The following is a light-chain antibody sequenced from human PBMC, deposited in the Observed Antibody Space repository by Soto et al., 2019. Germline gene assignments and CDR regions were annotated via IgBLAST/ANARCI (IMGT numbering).Light chain of an antibody. J-gene: IGKJ2*01. CDR3: QQYGNSSYT. V-gene: IGKV3-20*01. CDR1: QSVTSNF. CDR2: GAS. Sequence: EIVLTQSPGTLSLSPGERATLSCRASQSVTSNFLAWYQQRPGQAPRLLIYGASARAAGIPARFSGGGSGTDLTLTISRLEPEDFAVYYCQQYGNSSYTFGQGTKLEIK.